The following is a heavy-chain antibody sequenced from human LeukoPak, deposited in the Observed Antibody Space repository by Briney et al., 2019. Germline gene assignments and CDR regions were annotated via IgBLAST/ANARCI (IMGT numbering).Heavy chain of an antibody. CDR2: INPNTGGT. V-gene: IGHV1-2*02. J-gene: IGHJ4*02. CDR1: GYTFTGYY. Sequence: ASVKVSCKASGYTFTGYYMHWVRQAPGQGLEWMGWINPNTGGTNYAQKFQGRVTMTRDTSISTAYMELSRLKSDDTAVYYGARAPSVGYYFDYWGQGTLVTVSS. D-gene: IGHD3-10*01. CDR3: ARAPSVGYYFDY.